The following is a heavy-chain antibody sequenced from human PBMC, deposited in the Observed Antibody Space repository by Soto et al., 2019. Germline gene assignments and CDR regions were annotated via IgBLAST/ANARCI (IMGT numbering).Heavy chain of an antibody. CDR3: ARRGYCGGGSCRRDFDY. Sequence: SETLSLTCTVSGGSISSSSYYWGWIRQPPGKGLEWIGSIYYSGSTYYNPSLKSRVTISVDTSKNQFSLKLSSVTAADTAVYYCARRGYCGGGSCRRDFDYWGQGTLVTVSS. V-gene: IGHV4-39*01. CDR1: GGSISSSSYY. J-gene: IGHJ4*02. CDR2: IYYSGST. D-gene: IGHD2-15*01.